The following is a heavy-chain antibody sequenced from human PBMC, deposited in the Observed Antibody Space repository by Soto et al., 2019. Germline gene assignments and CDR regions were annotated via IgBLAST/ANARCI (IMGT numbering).Heavy chain of an antibody. D-gene: IGHD4-17*01. V-gene: IGHV3-30*18. Sequence: GGSLRLSCAASGFTFSSYGMHWVRQAPGKGLEWVAVISYDGSNKYYADSVKGRFTISRDNSKNTLYLQMNSLRAEDTAVYYCAKVPRGGDYGDYIDYWGQGTLVTVSS. J-gene: IGHJ4*02. CDR1: GFTFSSYG. CDR3: AKVPRGGDYGDYIDY. CDR2: ISYDGSNK.